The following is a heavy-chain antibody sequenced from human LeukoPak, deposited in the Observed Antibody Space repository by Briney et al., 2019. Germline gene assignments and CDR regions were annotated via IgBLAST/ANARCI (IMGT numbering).Heavy chain of an antibody. J-gene: IGHJ2*01. D-gene: IGHD3-22*01. V-gene: IGHV4-39*07. CDR3: ARPPSNYYDSSGYYWYFDL. Sequence: SETLSLTCTVSGGSISSSSYYWGWIRQPPGKGLEWIGRIYYSGSTYYNPSLKSRVTISVDKSKNQFSLKLNSVTAADTAVYYCARPPSNYYDSSGYYWYFDLWGRGTLVTVSS. CDR2: IYYSGST. CDR1: GGSISSSSYY.